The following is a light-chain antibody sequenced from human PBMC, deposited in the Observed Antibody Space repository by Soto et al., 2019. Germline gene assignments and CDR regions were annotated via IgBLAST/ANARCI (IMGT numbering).Light chain of an antibody. Sequence: EIVMTQSPATLSVSTGERATLSCRASQSISSNLAWYQQNPGQAPRLLMYDAATRATGLPARFSGSGSGTAFTLTISSLQSEEFAIYYCQQYNNWPRTFGQGTKVDIK. J-gene: IGKJ1*01. CDR3: QQYNNWPRT. CDR2: DAA. V-gene: IGKV3-15*01. CDR1: QSISSN.